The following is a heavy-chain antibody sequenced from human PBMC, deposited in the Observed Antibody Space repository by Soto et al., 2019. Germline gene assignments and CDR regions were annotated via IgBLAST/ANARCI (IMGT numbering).Heavy chain of an antibody. V-gene: IGHV4-30-4*01. J-gene: IGHJ1*01. CDR2: IYYSGST. D-gene: IGHD3-10*01. Sequence: SETLSLTCTVSGCSISSGDYYWSWILHPPGKGLEWIGYIYYSGSTYYNPSLKSRVTISVDTSKNQFSLKLRSVTAADTAVYYCAIGITMVRGVIIQYFQQWGQGTLVTVYS. CDR3: AIGITMVRGVIIQYFQQ. CDR1: GCSISSGDYY.